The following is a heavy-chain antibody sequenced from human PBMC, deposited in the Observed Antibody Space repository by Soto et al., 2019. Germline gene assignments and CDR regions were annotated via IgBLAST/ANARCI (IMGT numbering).Heavy chain of an antibody. V-gene: IGHV4-30-4*01. D-gene: IGHD2-2*01. J-gene: IGHJ4*02. Sequence: SETLSLTCTVSGGSISSGGSYWGWIRQPPGKGLEWIGYIYYSGNTYFNPSLKSRVTLSVDTSKNQFSLNLSSVTAADTAVYYCVRYCSTTKCPFDYWGQGTLVTVPS. CDR1: GGSISSGGSY. CDR2: IYYSGNT. CDR3: VRYCSTTKCPFDY.